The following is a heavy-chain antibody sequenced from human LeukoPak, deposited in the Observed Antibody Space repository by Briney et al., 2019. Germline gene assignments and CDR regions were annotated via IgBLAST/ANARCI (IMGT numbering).Heavy chain of an antibody. CDR2: IIPIFGTP. CDR1: GGTFSNYA. CDR3: ASETTDAYKYFDY. J-gene: IGHJ4*02. Sequence: GASVKVSCKASGGTFSNYAISWVRQAPGQGLEWMGGIIPIFGTPNYAQNFQGRVTITADGSTSTAYMELSSLTSEDTAVYYCASETTDAYKYFDYWGQGTLVTVSS. D-gene: IGHD5-24*01. V-gene: IGHV1-69*13.